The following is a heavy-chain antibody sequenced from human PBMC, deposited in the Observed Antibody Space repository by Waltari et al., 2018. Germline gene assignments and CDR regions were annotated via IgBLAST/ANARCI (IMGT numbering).Heavy chain of an antibody. V-gene: IGHV1-69*05. CDR3: TRQGSGDYERRLWIWDY. D-gene: IGHD4-17*01. CDR2: IIPIFGTA. Sequence: QVQLVQSGAEVKKPGSSVKVSCKASGGTFSSYAISWVRQAPGQGLEWMGGIIPIFGTANYAQKFQGRFTITTDESTSTAYMELSSLRSEDTAVYYCTRQGSGDYERRLWIWDYWGQGTLVTVSS. CDR1: GGTFSSYA. J-gene: IGHJ4*02.